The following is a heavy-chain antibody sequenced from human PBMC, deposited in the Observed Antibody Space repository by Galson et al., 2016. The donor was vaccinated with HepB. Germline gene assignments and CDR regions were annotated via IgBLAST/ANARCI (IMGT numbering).Heavy chain of an antibody. CDR2: IKNRADGVTT. V-gene: IGHV3-15*01. CDR3: ATDWLDY. CDR1: GFTFSSYS. J-gene: IGHJ4*02. Sequence: SLRLSCAASGFTFSSYSMNWVRQAPGKGLEWVGRIKNRADGVTTDFAAPVRGRFAISRDDSRDTIYLQMNRLTIEDTAVYYCATDWLDYWGQGTLVTVSS.